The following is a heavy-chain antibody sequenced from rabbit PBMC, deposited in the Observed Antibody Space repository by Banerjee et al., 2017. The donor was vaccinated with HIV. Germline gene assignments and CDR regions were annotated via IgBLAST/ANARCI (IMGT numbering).Heavy chain of an antibody. CDR3: ARGLRYAPYLIDRFNL. CDR2: IYAGSSGST. CDR1: GFSFSSSYY. V-gene: IGHV1S40*01. D-gene: IGHD4-2*01. Sequence: QSLEESGGDLVKPEGSLTLTCTASGFSFSSSYYMCWVRQAPGKGLEWIACIYAGSSGSTYYASWAKGRFTISKTSSTTVTLQMTSLTAADTATYFCARGLRYAPYLIDRFNLWGPGTLVTVS. J-gene: IGHJ4*01.